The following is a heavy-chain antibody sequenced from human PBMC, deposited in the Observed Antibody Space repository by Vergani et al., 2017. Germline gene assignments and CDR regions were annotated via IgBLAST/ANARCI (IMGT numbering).Heavy chain of an antibody. CDR1: GDAISRDTYS. CDR2: VYDTGTT. D-gene: IGHD3/OR15-3a*01. V-gene: IGHV4-30-2*01. Sequence: QLQLQESDSRLVNPSQTLSLTCTLSGDAISRDTYSWNWVRQPPGKPLEWIGYVYDTGTTYYNQSLGGRVTMSIDKSKNHFSLTLTSVTAAGSAFYFWARGQTGYXRDWSTYFFYMDVWGKGTTVTVSS. J-gene: IGHJ6*03. CDR3: ARGQTGYXRDWSTYFFYMDV.